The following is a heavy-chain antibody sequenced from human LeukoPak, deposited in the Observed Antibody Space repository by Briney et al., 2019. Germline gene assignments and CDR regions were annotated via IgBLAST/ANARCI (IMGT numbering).Heavy chain of an antibody. D-gene: IGHD2-2*01. Sequence: ASVKVSCKASGYTFISYGISWVRQAPGQGLEWMGWISAYNGNTNYAQKLQGRVTVTTDTSTSTAYMELRSLRSDDTAVYYCARGGDQLPYYYYYYMDVWGKGTTVTVSS. J-gene: IGHJ6*03. CDR3: ARGGDQLPYYYYYYMDV. V-gene: IGHV1-18*01. CDR2: ISAYNGNT. CDR1: GYTFISYG.